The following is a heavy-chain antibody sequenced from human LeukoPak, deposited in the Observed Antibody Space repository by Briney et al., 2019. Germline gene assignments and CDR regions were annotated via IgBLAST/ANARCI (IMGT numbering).Heavy chain of an antibody. Sequence: SETLSLTCTVSGGSISSYYWSWIRQPPGKGLEWIGYIYYSGSTNYNPSLKSRVTISVDTSKNQFSLKLSSVTAADTAVYYCARAGRGIVVGYNWFDPWGQGTLVTVSS. CDR2: IYYSGST. CDR1: GGSISSYY. D-gene: IGHD2-15*01. V-gene: IGHV4-59*01. CDR3: ARAGRGIVVGYNWFDP. J-gene: IGHJ5*02.